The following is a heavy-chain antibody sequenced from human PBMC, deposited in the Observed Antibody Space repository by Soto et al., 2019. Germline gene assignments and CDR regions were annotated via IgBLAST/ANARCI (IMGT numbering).Heavy chain of an antibody. J-gene: IGHJ6*03. V-gene: IGHV3-23*01. CDR1: GFTFNSYA. CDR2: ITASGDRT. CDR3: AKDGHRKFGYCYMDV. Sequence: EVQLLESGGGLGQPGGSLRLSCTASGFTFNSYAMTWVRQAPGKGLEWVSTITASGDRTFYADYVKGRFTISRDNSKHTLFVQVNSLRADDTDIYFCAKDGHRKFGYCYMDVWSKGTTV. D-gene: IGHD3-16*01.